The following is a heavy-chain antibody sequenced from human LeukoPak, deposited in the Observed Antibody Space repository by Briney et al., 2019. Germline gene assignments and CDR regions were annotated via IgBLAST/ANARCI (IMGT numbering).Heavy chain of an antibody. Sequence: SETLSLTCTVSGDSISNYYWSWIRQPPGKGLDWIGYIYSRGTTKYNPSLKSRVTISVDTSKNQISLRLSSVTAADTAVYFCAREDFSLSGSAYYSWFDRWGQGTLVTVSS. CDR2: IYSRGTT. CDR3: AREDFSLSGSAYYSWFDR. CDR1: GDSISNYY. D-gene: IGHD3-10*01. J-gene: IGHJ5*02. V-gene: IGHV4-59*01.